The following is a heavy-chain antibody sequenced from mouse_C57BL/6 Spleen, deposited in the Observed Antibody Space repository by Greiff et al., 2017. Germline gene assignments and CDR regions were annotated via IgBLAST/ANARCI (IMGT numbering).Heavy chain of an antibody. CDR1: GYTFTSYW. V-gene: IGHV1-53*01. CDR3: AREEDYTWYFDV. J-gene: IGHJ1*03. CDR2: INPGNGGT. Sequence: QVQLQQPGTELVKPGASVKLSCKASGYTFTSYWMHWVKQRPGQGLEWIGNINPGNGGTNYNEKFKSKATLTVDKSSSTAYMQLSSLTSEDAAVYYCAREEDYTWYFDVWGTGTTVTVSS. D-gene: IGHD2-12*01.